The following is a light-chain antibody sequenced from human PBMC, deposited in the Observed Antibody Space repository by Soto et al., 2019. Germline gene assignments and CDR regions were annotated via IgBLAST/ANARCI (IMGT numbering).Light chain of an antibody. Sequence: QSALTQPASVSASPGQSITISCTGTSSDIGGYIYVSWYQHHPGKAPRLMIYEVSSRPSGVSNRFSGSKSGNTASLTISGLQAEDEAQYYCSSYSSANTGIFGGGTKLT. CDR3: SSYSSANTGI. V-gene: IGLV2-14*01. CDR1: SSDIGGYIY. CDR2: EVS. J-gene: IGLJ2*01.